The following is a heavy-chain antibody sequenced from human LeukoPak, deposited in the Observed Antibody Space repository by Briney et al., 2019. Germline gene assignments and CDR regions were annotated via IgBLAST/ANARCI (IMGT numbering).Heavy chain of an antibody. J-gene: IGHJ4*02. CDR2: LYSSGST. V-gene: IGHV3-66*01. D-gene: IGHD6-19*01. Sequence: GGSLRLSCAASGFTVSSNYMSWVRQAPGKGLEWVSLLYSSGSTYYTDSVKGRFTISRDSSKNTLYLQMNSLRAEDTAVYYCVRGYSSGWSLFGDYWGQGALVTVSS. CDR3: VRGYSSGWSLFGDY. CDR1: GFTVSSNY.